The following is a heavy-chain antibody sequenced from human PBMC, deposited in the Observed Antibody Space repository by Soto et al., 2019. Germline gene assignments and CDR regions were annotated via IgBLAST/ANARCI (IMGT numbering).Heavy chain of an antibody. Sequence: QVQLVESGGGVVQPGRSLTLSCVVSGVTFRTYGIHWVRQAPGKGLEWVAVISYDGDYKSYADSVKGRFSISRDNSKNTVYLQLTSLGAEDTALYYCAKSIRGVCGVVMSPALDPLDVWGQGTMVAVSS. D-gene: IGHD3-3*01. CDR3: AKSIRGVCGVVMSPALDPLDV. CDR1: GVTFRTYG. J-gene: IGHJ3*01. CDR2: ISYDGDYK. V-gene: IGHV3-30*18.